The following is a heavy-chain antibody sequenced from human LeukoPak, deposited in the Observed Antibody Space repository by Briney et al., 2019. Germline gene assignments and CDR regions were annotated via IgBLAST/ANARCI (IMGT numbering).Heavy chain of an antibody. CDR3: ARHDGSSWYYAFDV. V-gene: IGHV4-59*08. D-gene: IGHD6-13*01. CDR1: GVSISSYY. J-gene: IGHJ3*01. CDR2: IYYSGST. Sequence: SETLSLTCTVSGVSISSYYWSWIRQPPGKGLEWIGYIYYSGSTNYNPSLKSRVTISLDTSKNQFTLKLSSVTAADTAVYYCARHDGSSWYYAFDVWGQGTMVTVSS.